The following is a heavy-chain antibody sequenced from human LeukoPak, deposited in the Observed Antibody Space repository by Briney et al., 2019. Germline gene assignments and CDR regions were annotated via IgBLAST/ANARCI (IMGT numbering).Heavy chain of an antibody. D-gene: IGHD1-14*01. J-gene: IGHJ4*02. CDR2: IGKTSRDM. V-gene: IGHV3-21*01. CDR1: GFSFSTST. Sequence: TGGSLRLSCAASGFSFSTSTMNWVRQAPGKGLEWISSIGKTSRDMYYADSVRGRFTIFRDNAKNSLFLLMNSLRVEDTSVYYCVRGDNRDYWGQGTLVTVSS. CDR3: VRGDNRDY.